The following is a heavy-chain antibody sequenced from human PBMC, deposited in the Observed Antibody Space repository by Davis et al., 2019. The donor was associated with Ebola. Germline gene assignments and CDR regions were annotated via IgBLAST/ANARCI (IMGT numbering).Heavy chain of an antibody. CDR3: SSEGLITFGGVIVGHAFDI. D-gene: IGHD3-16*02. Sequence: ASVKVSCKASGYTFTGYYMHWVRQAPGQGLEWMGIINPSGGSTSYAQKFQGRVTITRDTSTSTVHMELSSLKSEDTAVYYCSSEGLITFGGVIVGHAFDIWGQGTMVTVSS. J-gene: IGHJ3*02. CDR1: GYTFTGYY. CDR2: INPSGGST. V-gene: IGHV1-46*01.